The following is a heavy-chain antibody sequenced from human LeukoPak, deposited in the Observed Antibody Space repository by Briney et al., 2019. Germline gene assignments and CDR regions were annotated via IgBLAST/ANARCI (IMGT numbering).Heavy chain of an antibody. CDR3: ARTLMYCSGGSCYYYFDY. J-gene: IGHJ4*02. V-gene: IGHV4-4*02. Sequence: SETLSLTCAVSGGSVSSDIWWCWVRQPPGKGLEWIGSIYYSGSTYYNPSLKSRVTISVDTSKNQFSLKLSSVTAADTAVYYCARTLMYCSGGSCYYYFDYWGQGTLVTVSS. D-gene: IGHD2-15*01. CDR1: GGSVSSDIW. CDR2: IYYSGST.